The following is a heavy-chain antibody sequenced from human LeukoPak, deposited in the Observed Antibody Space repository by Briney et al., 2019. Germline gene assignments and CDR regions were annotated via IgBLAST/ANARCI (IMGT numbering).Heavy chain of an antibody. CDR2: IYTSGNT. V-gene: IGHV4-4*07. CDR1: GGSISSYY. Sequence: SETLSLTCTVSGGSISSYYWSWIRQPAGKGLEWIGRIYTSGNTNYNPSLKSRVTMSVDTSKNQFSLNLSSVTAADTAVYYCVRDFRYSNYGNAFDIWGQGTMVTVSS. J-gene: IGHJ3*02. D-gene: IGHD4-11*01. CDR3: VRDFRYSNYGNAFDI.